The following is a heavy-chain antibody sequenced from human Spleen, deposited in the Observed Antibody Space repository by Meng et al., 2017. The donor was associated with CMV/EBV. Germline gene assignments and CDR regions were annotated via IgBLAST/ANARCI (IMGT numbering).Heavy chain of an antibody. CDR1: GFTFGNYA. V-gene: IGHV3-30-3*01. D-gene: IGHD3-16*02. CDR2: VSNDGTNK. J-gene: IGHJ4*02. CDR3: ARDLYDYIWGAYRSTLAY. Sequence: LSLTCAASGFTFGNYAIHWVRQAPGKGLEWVALVSNDGTNKYYADSVKNRFTISRDSSRNTVYLQMSSLRAEDTAVYYCARDLYDYIWGAYRSTLAYWGQGTLVTVSS.